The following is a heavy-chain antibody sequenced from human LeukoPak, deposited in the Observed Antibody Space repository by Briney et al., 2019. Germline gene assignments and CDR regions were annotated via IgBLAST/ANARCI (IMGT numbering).Heavy chain of an antibody. CDR1: GGSFSGYY. V-gene: IGHV4-34*01. CDR3: ARSTPYYYDSSGYYYRTPFDY. J-gene: IGHJ4*02. CDR2: INHSGST. D-gene: IGHD3-22*01. Sequence: SETLSLTCAVHGGSFSGYYWSWIRQPPGKGLEWIGEINHSGSTNYNPSLKSRVTISVDTSKNQFSLKLSSVTAADTAVYYCARSTPYYYDSSGYYYRTPFDYWGQGTLVTVSS.